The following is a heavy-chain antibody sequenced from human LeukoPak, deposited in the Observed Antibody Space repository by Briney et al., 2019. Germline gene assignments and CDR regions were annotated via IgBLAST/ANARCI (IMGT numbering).Heavy chain of an antibody. D-gene: IGHD3-22*01. V-gene: IGHV4-39*01. J-gene: IGHJ6*02. CDR2: IYYSGST. CDR3: ARHDSSGYYYYYYGMDV. CDR1: GGSISSSSYY. Sequence: PSETLSLTCTVSGGSISSSSYYWGWIRQPPGKGLEWIGSIYYSGSTYYNPSLKSRVTISVGTSKNQFSLKLSSVTAADTAVYYCARHDSSGYYYYYYGMDVWGQGTTVTVSS.